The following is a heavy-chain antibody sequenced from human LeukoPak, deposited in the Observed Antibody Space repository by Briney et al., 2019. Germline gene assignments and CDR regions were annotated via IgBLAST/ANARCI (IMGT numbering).Heavy chain of an antibody. CDR3: ASEHSGNYYRPFDY. V-gene: IGHV3-21*01. Sequence: PGGSLRLSCAASGFTFGRYNMNWVHQAPGKGLEWVSSISTSSLYIYYADSVKGRFTISRDNAKNSLYLQMNSLRAEDTAVYYCASEHSGNYYRPFDYWGQGTLVTVSS. D-gene: IGHD1-26*01. CDR2: ISTSSLYI. J-gene: IGHJ4*02. CDR1: GFTFGRYN.